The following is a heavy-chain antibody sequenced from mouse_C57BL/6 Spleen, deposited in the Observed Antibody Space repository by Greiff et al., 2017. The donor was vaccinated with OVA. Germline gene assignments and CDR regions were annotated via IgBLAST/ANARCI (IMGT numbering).Heavy chain of an antibody. V-gene: IGHV1-42*01. CDR3: ARSYGNSYAMDY. CDR2: INPSTGGT. J-gene: IGHJ4*01. CDR1: GYSFTGYY. Sequence: VQLKQSGPELVKPGASVKISCKASGYSFTGYYMNWVKQSPEKSLEWIGEINPSTGGTTYNQKFKAKATLTVDKSSSTAYMQLKSLTSEDSAVYYCARSYGNSYAMDYWGQGTSVTVSS. D-gene: IGHD2-1*01.